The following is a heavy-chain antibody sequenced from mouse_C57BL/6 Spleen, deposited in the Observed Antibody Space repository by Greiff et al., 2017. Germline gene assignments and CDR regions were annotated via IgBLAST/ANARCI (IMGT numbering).Heavy chain of an antibody. D-gene: IGHD2-10*02. CDR3: ARSRYGNPYFDV. CDR2: IYPSDSET. CDR1: GYTFTSYW. Sequence: QVQLQQPGAELVRPGSSVKLSCKASGYTFTSYWMDWVKQRPGQGLEWIGNIYPSDSETHYNQKFKDKATLTVDKSSSTAYMQLSSLTSEDSAVYYCARSRYGNPYFDVWGTGTTVTVSS. V-gene: IGHV1-61*01. J-gene: IGHJ1*03.